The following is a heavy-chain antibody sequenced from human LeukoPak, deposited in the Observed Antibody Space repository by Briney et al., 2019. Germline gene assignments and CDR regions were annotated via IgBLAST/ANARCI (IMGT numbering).Heavy chain of an antibody. CDR1: GFTVSSNY. D-gene: IGHD6-19*01. J-gene: IGHJ4*02. V-gene: IGHV3-53*01. CDR3: ARKKVAGFFDY. Sequence: GGSLRLSCAASGFTVSSNYMSWVRQAPGKGLEWVSVIYSDGSTYYADSVKGRFTISRDNSKNTLYLQMNSLRAEDTAVYYCARKKVAGFFDYWGQGTLVTVSS. CDR2: IYSDGST.